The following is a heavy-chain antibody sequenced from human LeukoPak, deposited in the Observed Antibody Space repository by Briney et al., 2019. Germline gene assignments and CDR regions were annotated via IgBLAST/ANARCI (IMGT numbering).Heavy chain of an antibody. CDR1: GYTFTSYG. D-gene: IGHD3-22*01. V-gene: IGHV1-18*01. CDR3: ASEYKYDSSGANAFDI. Sequence: ASVKVSCKASGYTFTSYGISWVRQAPGQGLEWMGWISAYNGNANYAQKLQGRVTMTTDTSTSTAYMELRSLRSDDTAVYYCASEYKYDSSGANAFDIWGQGTMVTVSS. J-gene: IGHJ3*02. CDR2: ISAYNGNA.